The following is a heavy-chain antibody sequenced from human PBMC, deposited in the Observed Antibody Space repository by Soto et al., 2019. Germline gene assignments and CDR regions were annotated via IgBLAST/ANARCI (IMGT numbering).Heavy chain of an antibody. Sequence: GGSLRLSCAASGFTFDDYTMHWVRQAPGKGLEWVSLISWDGGSTYYADSVKGRFTISRDNSKNSLYLQMNSLRTEDTALYYCAKDSQRRPEYYYDGSGYGAFDIWGQGTRDTV. D-gene: IGHD3-22*01. J-gene: IGHJ3*02. CDR1: GFTFDDYT. CDR2: ISWDGGST. CDR3: AKDSQRRPEYYYDGSGYGAFDI. V-gene: IGHV3-43*01.